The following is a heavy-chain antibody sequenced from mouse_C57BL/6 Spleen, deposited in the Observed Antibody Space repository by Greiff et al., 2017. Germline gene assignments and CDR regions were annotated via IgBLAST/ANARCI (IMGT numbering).Heavy chain of an antibody. CDR2: ISGGGGNT. CDR3: ARRDYYGSSYPFAY. V-gene: IGHV5-9*01. Sequence: EVQRVESGGGLVKPGGSLKLSCAASGFTFSSYTMSWVRPTPEKRLEWVATISGGGGNTYYPDSVKGRFTISRDNAKNTLYLQMSSLRSEDTALYYCARRDYYGSSYPFAYWGQGTLVTVSA. CDR1: GFTFSSYT. D-gene: IGHD1-1*01. J-gene: IGHJ3*01.